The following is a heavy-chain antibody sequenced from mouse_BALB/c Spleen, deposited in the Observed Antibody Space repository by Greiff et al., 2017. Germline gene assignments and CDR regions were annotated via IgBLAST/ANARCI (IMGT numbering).Heavy chain of an antibody. D-gene: IGHD2-3*01. CDR3: ARDGIYDGYNFDD. J-gene: IGHJ2*01. CDR2: IYPGDGDT. CDR1: GYTFTSYW. V-gene: IGHV1-87*01. Sequence: VKLQESGAELARPGASVKLSCKASGYTFTSYWMQWVKQRPGQGLEWIGAIYPGDGDTRYTQKFKGKATLTADKSSSTAYMQLSSLASEDSAVYYCARDGIYDGYNFDDWGQGTTRTVSS.